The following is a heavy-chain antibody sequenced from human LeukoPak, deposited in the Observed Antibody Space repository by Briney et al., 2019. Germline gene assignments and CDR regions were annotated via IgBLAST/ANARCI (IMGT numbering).Heavy chain of an antibody. Sequence: SVKVSCKASGGTFSSYAISWVRQAPGQGLEWMGGIIPIFGTANYAQKFQGRVTITADESTSTAYMELSSLRSEDTAVYYCARAPSQGAMASYYFDYWGQGTLVTVSS. CDR2: IIPIFGTA. CDR3: ARAPSQGAMASYYFDY. J-gene: IGHJ4*02. D-gene: IGHD5-18*01. V-gene: IGHV1-69*01. CDR1: GGTFSSYA.